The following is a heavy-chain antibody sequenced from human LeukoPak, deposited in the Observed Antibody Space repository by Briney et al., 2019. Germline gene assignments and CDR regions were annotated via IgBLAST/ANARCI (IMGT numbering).Heavy chain of an antibody. J-gene: IGHJ4*02. D-gene: IGHD3-10*01. CDR1: GGSISSGGYS. Sequence: MPSETLSLTCAVSGGSISSGGYSWSWIRQPPGKGLEWIGYIYHSGSTYYNPSLKSRVTISVDRSKNQFSLKLSSVTAADTAVYYCARGSYYYGSGSQTPSYDYWGQGTLVTVSS. V-gene: IGHV4-30-2*01. CDR2: IYHSGST. CDR3: ARGSYYYGSGSQTPSYDY.